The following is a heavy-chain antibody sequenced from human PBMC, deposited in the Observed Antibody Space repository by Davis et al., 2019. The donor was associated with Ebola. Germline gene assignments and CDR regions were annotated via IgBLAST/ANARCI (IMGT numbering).Heavy chain of an antibody. Sequence: PGGSLRLSCAASRFSFSRYAMACVRQAPGKGLEWVSGITDSGRSTYYADSVKGRFTISRDNSKNTLYQHMNNLRAEDTAVYYCATLMGLGDCSGGSCYSDYWGQGIQVTVSS. V-gene: IGHV3-23*01. J-gene: IGHJ4*02. CDR1: RFSFSRYA. D-gene: IGHD2-15*01. CDR3: ATLMGLGDCSGGSCYSDY. CDR2: ITDSGRST.